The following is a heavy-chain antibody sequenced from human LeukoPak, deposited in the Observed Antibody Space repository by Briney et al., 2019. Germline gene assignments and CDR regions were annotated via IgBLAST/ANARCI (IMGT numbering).Heavy chain of an antibody. V-gene: IGHV3-7*01. CDR1: GFAFSTYW. J-gene: IGHJ4*02. D-gene: IGHD6-19*01. Sequence: PGGSLRLSCAASGFAFSTYWMHWVRQAPGKGLEWVASIKQDGSEKYYVDSVKGRFTISRDNAENSLYLQMSSLRAEDTALYYCARGSGWVFDYWGQGTLVTVSS. CDR3: ARGSGWVFDY. CDR2: IKQDGSEK.